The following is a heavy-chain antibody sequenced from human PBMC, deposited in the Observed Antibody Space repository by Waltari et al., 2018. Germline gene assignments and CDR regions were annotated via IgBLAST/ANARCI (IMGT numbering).Heavy chain of an antibody. Sequence: QVQLVESGGGLVQPGRSLRLSCAASGFTFSNYAMHWVRQAPGKGLEWVAVIASYGSNKNYADSVKGRFTISRDNSYSTLYLQMNSLRAEDTAVYYCAKIDSYSTAYGYWGQGILVTVSS. CDR1: GFTFSNYA. D-gene: IGHD2-2*01. CDR2: IASYGSNK. CDR3: AKIDSYSTAYGY. V-gene: IGHV3-30*18. J-gene: IGHJ4*02.